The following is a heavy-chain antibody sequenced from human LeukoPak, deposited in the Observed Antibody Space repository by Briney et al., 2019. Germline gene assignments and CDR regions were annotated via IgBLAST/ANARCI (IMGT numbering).Heavy chain of an antibody. J-gene: IGHJ4*02. CDR2: ISSSSSYI. CDR1: GFTFSSYS. CDR3: AREGVVPIDY. D-gene: IGHD2-2*01. V-gene: IGHV3-21*01. Sequence: GGSLRLSCAASGFTFSSYSMNWVRQAPGKGLEWVSSISSSSSYIYYAHSVKGRFTISRDNAKNSLYLQMNSLRAEDTAVYYSAREGVVPIDYWGQGTLVTVSS.